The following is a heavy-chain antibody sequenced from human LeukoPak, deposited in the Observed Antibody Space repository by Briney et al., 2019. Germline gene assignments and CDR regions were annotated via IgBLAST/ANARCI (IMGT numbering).Heavy chain of an antibody. CDR3: AKVPIKLNLSGGYFDY. V-gene: IGHV3-23*01. D-gene: IGHD2/OR15-2a*01. Sequence: GGSLRLSCAASGFTFSSYAMSWVRQAPGKGLEWVSAISGSGGSTYYADSVKGRFTISRDNSKNTLYLQMNSLRAEDTAVYYCAKVPIKLNLSGGYFDYWGQGTLVTVSS. J-gene: IGHJ4*02. CDR2: ISGSGGST. CDR1: GFTFSSYA.